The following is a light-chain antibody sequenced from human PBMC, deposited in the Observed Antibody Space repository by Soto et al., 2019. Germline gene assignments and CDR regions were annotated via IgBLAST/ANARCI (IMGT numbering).Light chain of an antibody. CDR3: QRYSNWPRT. Sequence: EIVFTTAPASLSLSPGERASLSCRARQNISYFFAWYRQKPGQAPRLLIYDTSTRATGVPDRFSGSRSGTEFTLTINSLQSEDFAVYYCQRYSNWPRTFGGGTKVDIK. CDR1: QNISYF. CDR2: DTS. J-gene: IGKJ4*01. V-gene: IGKV3-11*01.